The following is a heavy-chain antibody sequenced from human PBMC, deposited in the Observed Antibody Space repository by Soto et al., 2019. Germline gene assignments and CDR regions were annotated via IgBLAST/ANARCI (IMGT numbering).Heavy chain of an antibody. J-gene: IGHJ6*02. CDR1: GGSVSSSGYY. CDR3: ARRKGALRILYYYGMDV. D-gene: IGHD4-17*01. Sequence: SETLSLTCTVSGGSVSSSGYYWSWIRQPPGKGLEWIGYIYYNGNTNYNPSLKSRVTISVDTSKNQFSLKLTSVTAADTAVYYCARRKGALRILYYYGMDVWGQGTTVTVSS. V-gene: IGHV4-61*08. CDR2: IYYNGNT.